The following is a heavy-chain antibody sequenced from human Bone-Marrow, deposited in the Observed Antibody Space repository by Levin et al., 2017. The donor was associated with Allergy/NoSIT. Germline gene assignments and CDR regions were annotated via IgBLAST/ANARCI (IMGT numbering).Heavy chain of an antibody. Sequence: GGSLRLSCAASGFTFSSYWMTWVRQAPGKGLEWVANINNDGSQAYYSDSVRGRFTISRDNADNSLYLQLDYLRAEDTSVSYCAILRGGNFWGRGTLVTVSS. V-gene: IGHV3-7*01. CDR3: AILRGGNF. D-gene: IGHD3-10*01. CDR1: GFTFSSYW. CDR2: INNDGSQA. J-gene: IGHJ4*02.